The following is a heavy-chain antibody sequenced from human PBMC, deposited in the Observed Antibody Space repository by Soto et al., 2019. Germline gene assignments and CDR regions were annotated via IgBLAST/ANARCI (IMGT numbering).Heavy chain of an antibody. V-gene: IGHV3-7*01. J-gene: IGHJ6*02. CDR3: ARDKVITFGGVIVTYYYYGMDV. D-gene: IGHD3-16*02. CDR1: GFTCSSYG. Sequence: WSLRLSFASYGFTCSSYGMSWVRQAPGKGLEWVANIKQDGSEKYYVDSVKGRFTISRDNAKNSLYLQMNSLRAEDTAVYYCARDKVITFGGVIVTYYYYGMDVWGQGTTVTVSS. CDR2: IKQDGSEK.